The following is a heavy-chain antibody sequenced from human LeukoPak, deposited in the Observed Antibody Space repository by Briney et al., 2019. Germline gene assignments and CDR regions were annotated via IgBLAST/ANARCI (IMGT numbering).Heavy chain of an antibody. V-gene: IGHV4-34*01. Sequence: PSETLSLTCAVYGGSFSGYYWSWIRQPPGKGLEWIGEINHSGSTNYNPSLKSRVTISVDTSKNQFSLKLSSVTAADTAVYYCARLRYGGNSWGQGTLVTVSS. J-gene: IGHJ4*02. CDR3: ARLRYGGNS. CDR2: INHSGST. D-gene: IGHD4-23*01. CDR1: GGSFSGYY.